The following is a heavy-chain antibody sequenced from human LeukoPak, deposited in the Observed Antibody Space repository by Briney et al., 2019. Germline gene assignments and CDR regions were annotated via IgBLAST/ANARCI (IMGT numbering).Heavy chain of an antibody. CDR1: RFALCRYH. J-gene: IGHJ4*02. V-gene: IGHV3-74*01. Sequence: SGGSQRLSCAVSRFALCRYHIHGAREVPGGGVVWVSRINEDGRSISYADSVKGRFTISRDNAKNTLYLQMTSLRVDDTAVYYCVGGRGSYGDFWGQGTLVTVSS. CDR3: VGGRGSYGDF. D-gene: IGHD1-26*01. CDR2: INEDGRSI.